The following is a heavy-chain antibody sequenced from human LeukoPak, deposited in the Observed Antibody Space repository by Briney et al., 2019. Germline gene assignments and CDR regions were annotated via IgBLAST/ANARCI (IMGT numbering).Heavy chain of an antibody. Sequence: ASVKVSCKASGDTFNSEDINWVRQAPRQGPEWMGWMNPNSGNTGYAQKFQGRVTMTRNTLISTAYLELSSLTSEDTAVYYCASGRNSWYIDWGQGTLVTVSS. CDR3: ASGRNSWYID. CDR1: GDTFNSED. CDR2: MNPNSGNT. V-gene: IGHV1-8*01. J-gene: IGHJ4*02. D-gene: IGHD6-13*01.